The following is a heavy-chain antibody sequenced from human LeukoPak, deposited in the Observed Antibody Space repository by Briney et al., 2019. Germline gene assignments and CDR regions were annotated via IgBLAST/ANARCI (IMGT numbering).Heavy chain of an antibody. Sequence: GGSLRLSCAASGFTFDDYAMHWVRQAPGKGLEWVSGISWNSGSIGYADSVKGRFTISRDNAKNSLYLQMNSLRAEDMALYCCSKDNRAAAGPRTVFDYGGQGTLVTVS. D-gene: IGHD6-13*01. J-gene: IGHJ4*02. CDR2: ISWNSGSI. CDR1: GFTFDDYA. CDR3: SKDNRAAAGPRTVFDY. V-gene: IGHV3-9*03.